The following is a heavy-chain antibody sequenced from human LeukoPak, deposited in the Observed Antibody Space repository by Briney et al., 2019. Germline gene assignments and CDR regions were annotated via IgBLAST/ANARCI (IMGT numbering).Heavy chain of an antibody. CDR3: VRDGDNLGRDFDY. J-gene: IGHJ4*02. V-gene: IGHV3-74*01. D-gene: IGHD4-17*01. Sequence: GGSLRLSCAASGFTFSNYWMYWVRQASGKGLVWVSQIISNGSRTYYADSVKGRFTISRDNTKNTLYLQMNSLRAEDTAVYYCVRDGDNLGRDFDYWGQGTLVTVSS. CDR1: GFTFSNYW. CDR2: IISNGSRT.